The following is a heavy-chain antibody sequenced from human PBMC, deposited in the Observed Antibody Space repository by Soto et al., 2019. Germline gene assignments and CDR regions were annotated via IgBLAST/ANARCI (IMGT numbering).Heavy chain of an antibody. CDR3: AKDSNKYSSSLRVRYFDY. D-gene: IGHD4-4*01. J-gene: IGHJ4*02. Sequence: PGGSLRLSCAASGFPFSSYVMSWVRQAPGKGLEWVSGTSGGGSNTFYADYVKGRFTISRDNSKNTLLLQMNSVGAEDTAVYYCAKDSNKYSSSLRVRYFDYWGQGIGVTVSA. CDR1: GFPFSSYV. CDR2: TSGGGSNT. V-gene: IGHV3-23*01.